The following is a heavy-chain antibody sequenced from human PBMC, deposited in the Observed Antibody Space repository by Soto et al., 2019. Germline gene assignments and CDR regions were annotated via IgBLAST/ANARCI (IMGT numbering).Heavy chain of an antibody. Sequence: VQLLESAGGLEQPGGFLRLSCAASGFTFSNYAMSWVRQAPGKGLEWVSTFTRSGNTYYADSVKGRFTISRDNSMNTLYLQMDSLRAEDTAVYYCAREFSPGSPNYDYWGLGTLVTVSS. CDR2: FTRSGNT. CDR3: AREFSPGSPNYDY. J-gene: IGHJ4*02. V-gene: IGHV3-23*01. D-gene: IGHD3-10*01. CDR1: GFTFSNYA.